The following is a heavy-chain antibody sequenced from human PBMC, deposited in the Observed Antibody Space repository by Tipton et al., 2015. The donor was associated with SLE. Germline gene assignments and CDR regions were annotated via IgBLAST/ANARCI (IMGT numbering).Heavy chain of an antibody. V-gene: IGHV4-39*07. Sequence: TLSLTCTVSGSISSTSYYWGWIRQPPGKGLEWIGSIYYNGNTYYNPSLESRVTISVATSKNQFSLKLNSVTAADTAVYYCARGASSRGGYYYYYMDVWGKGTTVTVSS. CDR1: GSISSTSYY. J-gene: IGHJ6*03. CDR3: ARGASSRGGYYYYYMDV. CDR2: IYYNGNT. D-gene: IGHD3-10*01.